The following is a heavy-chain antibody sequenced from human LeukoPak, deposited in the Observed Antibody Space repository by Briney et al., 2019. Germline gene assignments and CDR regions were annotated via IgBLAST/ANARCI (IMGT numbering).Heavy chain of an antibody. CDR1: GFTFSSYA. V-gene: IGHV3-30-3*01. CDR2: ISYDGSNK. CDR3: ASDDCSSTSCYGASYYYYGMDV. D-gene: IGHD2-2*01. J-gene: IGHJ6*02. Sequence: GGSLRLSCAASGFTFSSYAMHWVRQAPGKGLEWVAVISYDGSNKYYADSVKGRFTISRDNSKNTLYLQMNSLRAEDTAVYYCASDDCSSTSCYGASYYYYGMDVWGQGTTVTVSS.